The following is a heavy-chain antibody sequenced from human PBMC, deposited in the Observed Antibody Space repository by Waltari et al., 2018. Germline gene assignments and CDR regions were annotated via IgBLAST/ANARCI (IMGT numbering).Heavy chain of an antibody. D-gene: IGHD4-17*01. CDR3: ARIPTMVTSFDY. CDR2: IYYSGST. J-gene: IGHJ4*02. CDR1: GGSIRSSSYY. Sequence: QLQLQESGPGLVKPSETLSLTCTVSGGSIRSSSYYWGWIRQPPGKGLEWIATIYYSGSTFYNPSLKSRVTISVDTSKNQFSLKLTSVTAADTAVYYCARIPTMVTSFDYWGQGPLVTVSS. V-gene: IGHV4-39*07.